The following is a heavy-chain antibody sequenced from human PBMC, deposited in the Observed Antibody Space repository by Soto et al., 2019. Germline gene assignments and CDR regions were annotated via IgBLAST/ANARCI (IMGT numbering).Heavy chain of an antibody. V-gene: IGHV5-51*01. CDR1: GYSFTSYW. CDR2: IYPGDSDT. J-gene: IGHJ3*02. CDR3: ARSPSVVVVAATPGAFDI. D-gene: IGHD2-15*01. Sequence: GESLKISCKGSGYSFTSYWIGWVRQMPGKSLEWMGIIYPGDSDTRYSPSFQGQVTISADKSISTAYLQWSSLKASDTAMYYCARSPSVVVVAATPGAFDIWGQGTMVTVSS.